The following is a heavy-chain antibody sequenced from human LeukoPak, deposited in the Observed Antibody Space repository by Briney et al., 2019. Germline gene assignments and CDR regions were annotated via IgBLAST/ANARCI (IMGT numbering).Heavy chain of an antibody. D-gene: IGHD6-19*01. CDR2: IIPIFGTA. Sequence: GSSVKVSCKASGGTFSSYAISWVRLAPGQGLEWMGRIIPIFGTANYAQKFQGRVTITTDESTSTAYMELSSLRSEDTAVYYCARELGYSSGWRDYWGQGTLVTVSS. J-gene: IGHJ4*02. CDR3: ARELGYSSGWRDY. V-gene: IGHV1-69*05. CDR1: GGTFSSYA.